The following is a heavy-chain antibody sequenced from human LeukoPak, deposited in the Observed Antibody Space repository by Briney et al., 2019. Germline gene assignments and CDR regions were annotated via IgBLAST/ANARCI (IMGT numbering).Heavy chain of an antibody. CDR3: AKGDSSSWYYFDY. V-gene: IGHV3-30*02. CDR1: GFTFSSYG. CDR2: IRYDGSNK. J-gene: IGHJ4*02. D-gene: IGHD6-13*01. Sequence: GGSPRLSCAASGFTFSSYGMHWVRQAPGKGLEWVAFIRYDGSNKYYADSVKGRFTISRDNSKNTLYQQMNSLRAEDTAVYYCAKGDSSSWYYFDYWGQGTLVTVSS.